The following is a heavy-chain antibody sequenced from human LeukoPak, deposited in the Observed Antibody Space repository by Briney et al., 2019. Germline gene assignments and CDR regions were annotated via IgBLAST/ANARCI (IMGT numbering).Heavy chain of an antibody. J-gene: IGHJ5*02. CDR3: ARRLTQYDCFDP. D-gene: IGHD2-2*01. CDR2: PYYRSTWYN. V-gene: IGHV6-1*01. CDR1: GDSVSSNSVT. Sequence: SQTLSLTCAISGDSVSSNSVTWNWIRQSPSRDLEWLGRPYYRSTWYNDYAVSVRGRITVNPDTSKNQFSLHLNSVTPEDTAVYYCARRLTQYDCFDPWGQGILVTVSS.